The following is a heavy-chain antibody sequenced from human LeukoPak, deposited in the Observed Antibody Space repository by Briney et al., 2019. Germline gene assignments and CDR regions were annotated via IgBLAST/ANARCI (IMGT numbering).Heavy chain of an antibody. J-gene: IGHJ4*02. V-gene: IGHV3-30*18. D-gene: IGHD1-14*01. CDR2: ISYDGSNK. CDR3: AKDIRRSYSAFDS. Sequence: GGSLRLSCAASGFTFSSYGMHWVRQAPGKGLEWVAVISYDGSNKYYADSVKGRFTISRDNSKNTLYLQMNSLRAEDTAFYYCAKDIRRSYSAFDSWGQGTLVTVSS. CDR1: GFTFSSYG.